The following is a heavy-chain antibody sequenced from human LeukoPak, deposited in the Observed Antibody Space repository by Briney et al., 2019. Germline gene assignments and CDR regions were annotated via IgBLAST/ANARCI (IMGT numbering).Heavy chain of an antibody. Sequence: SETLSLTCAVYGGSFSGYYWSWIRQPPGKGLEWIGEINHSGSTNYNPSLKSRVTISVDTSKNQFSLKLSSVTAADTAVYYCARVEGGWYVHLDYWGQGTLVTVSS. J-gene: IGHJ4*02. D-gene: IGHD6-19*01. CDR2: INHSGST. V-gene: IGHV4-34*01. CDR1: GGSFSGYY. CDR3: ARVEGGWYVHLDY.